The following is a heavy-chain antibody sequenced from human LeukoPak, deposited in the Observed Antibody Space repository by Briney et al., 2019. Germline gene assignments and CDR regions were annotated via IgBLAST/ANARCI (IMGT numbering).Heavy chain of an antibody. CDR3: ASEWELLRLDY. J-gene: IGHJ4*02. CDR2: IPYDGSNK. Sequence: EGSLRLSCAASGFTFSSYSMNWVRQAPGRGLEWVAVIPYDGSNKYYADSVKGRFTISRDNSKNTLYLQMNSLRAEDTAVYYCASEWELLRLDYWGQGTLVTVSS. D-gene: IGHD1-26*01. CDR1: GFTFSSYS. V-gene: IGHV3-30*03.